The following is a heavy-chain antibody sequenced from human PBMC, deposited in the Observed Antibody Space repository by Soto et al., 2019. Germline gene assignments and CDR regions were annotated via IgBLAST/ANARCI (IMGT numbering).Heavy chain of an antibody. CDR3: ARYLSSSSSYYFYGMDV. CDR2: ISGSGGNT. D-gene: IGHD6-6*01. CDR1: GFTFSSYA. Sequence: EVQLLESGGGLVQPGESLRLSCAASGFTFSSYAMSWVRQAPGKGLEWVSTISGSGGNTYYADSVKGRFTISRDNSKNTLYLQMNSLRADDTAVDDCARYLSSSSSYYFYGMDVWGQGTTVTVSS. V-gene: IGHV3-23*01. J-gene: IGHJ6*02.